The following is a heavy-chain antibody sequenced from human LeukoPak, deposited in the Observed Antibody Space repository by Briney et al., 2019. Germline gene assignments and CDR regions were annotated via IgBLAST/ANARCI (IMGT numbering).Heavy chain of an antibody. CDR3: ARVCGGDCRNDAFDI. V-gene: IGHV3-23*01. Sequence: PGGSLRLSCAASGFTFSSYAMSWVRQAPGKGLEWVSAISGSGGSTYYADSVKGRFTISRDNSKNTLYLQMNSLRAEDTAVHYCARVCGGDCRNDAFDIWGQGTMVTVSS. J-gene: IGHJ3*02. D-gene: IGHD2-21*02. CDR2: ISGSGGST. CDR1: GFTFSSYA.